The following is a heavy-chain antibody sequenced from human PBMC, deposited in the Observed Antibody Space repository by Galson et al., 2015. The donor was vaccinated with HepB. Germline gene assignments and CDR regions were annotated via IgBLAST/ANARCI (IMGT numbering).Heavy chain of an antibody. CDR1: GFSLSTSGVG. CDR3: AHRRGSRVLRYFDYLSYFDY. J-gene: IGHJ4*02. D-gene: IGHD3-9*01. Sequence: PALVKPTPTLTLTCTFSGFSLSTSGVGVGWIRQPPGKALEWLALIYWNDDNRYRPSLKSRLTITKDTSKNQVVLTMTNMDPVDTGTYYCAHRRGSRVLRYFDYLSYFDYWGQGALVTVSS. CDR2: IYWNDDN. V-gene: IGHV2-5*01.